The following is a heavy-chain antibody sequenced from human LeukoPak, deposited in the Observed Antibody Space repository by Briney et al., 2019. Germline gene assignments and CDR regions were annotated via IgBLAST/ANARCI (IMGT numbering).Heavy chain of an antibody. Sequence: PGRSLRLSCAASGFTFSSYAMHWVRQAPGKGLEWVAVISYDGSNKYYAVSVKGRFTISRDNSKNTLYLQMNSLRAEDTAVYYCARPVEMATITFGYFDYWGQGTLVTVSS. D-gene: IGHD5-24*01. J-gene: IGHJ4*02. V-gene: IGHV3-30-3*01. CDR3: ARPVEMATITFGYFDY. CDR1: GFTFSSYA. CDR2: ISYDGSNK.